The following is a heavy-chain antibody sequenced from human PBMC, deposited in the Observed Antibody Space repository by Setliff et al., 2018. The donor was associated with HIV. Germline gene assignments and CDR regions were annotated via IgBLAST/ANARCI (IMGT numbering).Heavy chain of an antibody. CDR2: ISFDGDNQ. CDR3: AKGGFYVWGRHFDY. D-gene: IGHD3-16*01. J-gene: IGHJ4*02. V-gene: IGHV3-30-3*01. CDR1: RFAFNTYA. Sequence: GGSLRLSCEASRFAFNTYALHWVRQAPGKGLEWVAVISFDGDNQYYADSVKGRFTISRDNSKNTLYLQMNSLRAEDTAVYYCAKGGFYVWGRHFDYWGQGTRVTVSS.